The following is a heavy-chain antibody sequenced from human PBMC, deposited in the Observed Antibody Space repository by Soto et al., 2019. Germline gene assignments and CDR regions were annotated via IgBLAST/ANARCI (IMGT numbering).Heavy chain of an antibody. CDR3: ARPRDGGYFDL. CDR2: ISYDGSNK. V-gene: IGHV3-30-3*01. CDR1: GFTFSSYA. J-gene: IGHJ2*01. Sequence: QVQLVESGGGVVQPGRALRLSCAASGFTFSSYAMHWVRQAVGKGLEWVAVISYDGSNKYYADSVKGRFSISRDNSKNTLYLQMNSLRAEDTAVYYCARPRDGGYFDLWGRGTLVTVSS.